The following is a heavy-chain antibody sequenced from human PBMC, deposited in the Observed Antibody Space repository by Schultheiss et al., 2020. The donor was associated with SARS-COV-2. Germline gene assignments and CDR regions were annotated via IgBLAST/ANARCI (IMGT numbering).Heavy chain of an antibody. CDR2: IYYGGGT. D-gene: IGHD6-13*01. V-gene: IGHV4-31*03. Sequence: SQTLSLTCSVSGGSISSGGYYWSWIRQHPGKGLEWIGYIYYGGGTYYNPSLKSRVSMSVDTSKNQFSLKLSSVTAADTAVYYCARVLGSSYVDYWGQGTLVTVSS. CDR1: GGSISSGGYY. J-gene: IGHJ4*02. CDR3: ARVLGSSYVDY.